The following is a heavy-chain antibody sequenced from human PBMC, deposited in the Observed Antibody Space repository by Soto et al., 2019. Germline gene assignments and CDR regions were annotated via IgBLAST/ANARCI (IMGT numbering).Heavy chain of an antibody. D-gene: IGHD2-2*01. CDR2: IIPIFGTA. V-gene: IGHV1-69*13. Sequence: GASVKVSCKASGGTFSSYAISWVRQAPGQGLEWMGGIIPIFGTANYAQKFQGRVTITADESTSTAYMELSSLRSEDTAVYYCARGDASDIVLVPAANFSPFDPWGQGTLVTVSS. CDR3: ARGDASDIVLVPAANFSPFDP. CDR1: GGTFSSYA. J-gene: IGHJ5*02.